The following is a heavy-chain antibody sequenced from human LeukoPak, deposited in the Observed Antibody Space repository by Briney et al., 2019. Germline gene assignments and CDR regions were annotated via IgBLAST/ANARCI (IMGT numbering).Heavy chain of an antibody. D-gene: IGHD6-6*01. CDR2: IYYSGST. CDR1: GGSISSYY. V-gene: IGHV4-59*01. Sequence: SETLSLTCTVSGGSISSYYWSWIRQPPGKGLEWIGYIYYSGSTNYNPSLKSRVTISVDTSKNQFSLKLSSVTAADTAVYYCARAIAPPGDYFDYWGQGTLVTVSS. J-gene: IGHJ4*02. CDR3: ARAIAPPGDYFDY.